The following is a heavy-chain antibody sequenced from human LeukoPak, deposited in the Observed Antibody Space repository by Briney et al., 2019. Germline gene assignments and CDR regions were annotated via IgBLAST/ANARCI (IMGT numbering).Heavy chain of an antibody. D-gene: IGHD1-7*01. Sequence: PSGTLSLTCTVSGGSISSGGYYWSWIRQHPGKGLEWIGYIYYSGSTYYNPSLKSRVTISVDTSKNQFSLKLSSVTAADTAVYYCARDRITGTTYYYYGMDVWGQGTTVTVSS. J-gene: IGHJ6*02. CDR3: ARDRITGTTYYYYGMDV. CDR2: IYYSGST. V-gene: IGHV4-31*03. CDR1: GGSISSGGYY.